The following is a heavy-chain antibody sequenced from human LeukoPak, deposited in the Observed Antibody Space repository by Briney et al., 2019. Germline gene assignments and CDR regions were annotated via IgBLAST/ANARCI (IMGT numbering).Heavy chain of an antibody. CDR1: GSTFSTYA. D-gene: IGHD2-21*02. CDR2: ITGSCGNK. J-gene: IGHJ4*02. Sequence: RAGRSLRLSCAASGSTFSTYAMRWVRQAPGKGLGWVSAITGSCGNKYYADSVRGRVTISRDNSKNALYLQMNRLRAEDTAVYSCAKTDLPAMTHHDYWGQGTLVTVSS. V-gene: IGHV3-23*01. CDR3: AKTDLPAMTHHDY.